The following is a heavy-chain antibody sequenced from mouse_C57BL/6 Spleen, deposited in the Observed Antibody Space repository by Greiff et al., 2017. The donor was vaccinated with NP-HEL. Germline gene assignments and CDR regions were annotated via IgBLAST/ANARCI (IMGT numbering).Heavy chain of an antibody. J-gene: IGHJ3*01. CDR1: GFTFSSYG. D-gene: IGHD4-1*01. CDR3: ARHDWDAYSWFAY. Sequence: EVMLVESGGDLVKPGGSLKLSCAASGFTFSSYGMSWVRQTPDKRLEWVATISSGGSYTYYPDSVKGRFTISRDNAKNTLYLQMSSLKSEDTAMYYCARHDWDAYSWFAYWGQGTLVTVSA. CDR2: ISSGGSYT. V-gene: IGHV5-6*01.